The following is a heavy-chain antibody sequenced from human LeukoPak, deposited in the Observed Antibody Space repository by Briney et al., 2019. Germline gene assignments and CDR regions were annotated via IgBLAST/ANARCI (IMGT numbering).Heavy chain of an antibody. D-gene: IGHD3-10*01. J-gene: IGHJ4*02. CDR2: ISWNSGSI. Sequence: GGSLRLSCAASGFTFDDYAMHWVRQAPGKGLEWVSGISWNSGSIGYADSVKGRFTISRDNAKNSLYLQMNSLRAEDTALYYCAKGGMYYYGSGSYPDYWGQGTLVTVSS. CDR3: AKGGMYYYGSGSYPDY. V-gene: IGHV3-9*01. CDR1: GFTFDDYA.